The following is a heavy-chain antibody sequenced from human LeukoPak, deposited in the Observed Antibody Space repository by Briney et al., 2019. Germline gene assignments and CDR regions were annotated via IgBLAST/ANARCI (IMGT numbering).Heavy chain of an antibody. CDR1: GGSISSYY. Sequence: SETLSLTCTVSGGSISSYYWSWIRQPPGKGLEWIGYIYYSGSTNYNPSLKSRVTISVDTSKNQFSLKLSSVTAADTAVYYCARFICSGGSCYGLRYFDLWGRGTLVTVSS. D-gene: IGHD2-15*01. V-gene: IGHV4-59*01. CDR2: IYYSGST. J-gene: IGHJ2*01. CDR3: ARFICSGGSCYGLRYFDL.